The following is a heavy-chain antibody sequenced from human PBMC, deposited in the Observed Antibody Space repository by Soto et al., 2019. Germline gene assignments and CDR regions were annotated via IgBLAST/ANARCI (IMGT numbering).Heavy chain of an antibody. CDR1: GGSISSYY. V-gene: IGHV4-59*08. CDR3: ARHPIRYYFDY. CDR2: IYYSGST. Sequence: QVQLQESGPGLVKPSETLSLTCTVSGGSISSYYWSWIRQPPGKGLEWIGYIYYSGSTNYNPSLNSRVHISVDTAKNQFSLKLSSVTAAATAVYYCARHPIRYYFDYWGQGTLVTVSS. J-gene: IGHJ4*02.